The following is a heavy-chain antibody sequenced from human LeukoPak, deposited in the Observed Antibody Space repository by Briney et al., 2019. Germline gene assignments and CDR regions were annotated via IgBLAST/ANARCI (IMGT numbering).Heavy chain of an antibody. Sequence: SETLSLTCAVYGGSFSGYYWSWIRQPPGKGLEWIGYIYYSGSTNYNPSLKSRVTISVDTSKNQFSLKLSSVTAADTAVYYCARGGLTMVRGVYPYNWFDPWGQGTLVTVSS. CDR2: IYYSGST. J-gene: IGHJ5*02. D-gene: IGHD3-10*01. CDR1: GGSFSGYY. CDR3: ARGGLTMVRGVYPYNWFDP. V-gene: IGHV4-59*01.